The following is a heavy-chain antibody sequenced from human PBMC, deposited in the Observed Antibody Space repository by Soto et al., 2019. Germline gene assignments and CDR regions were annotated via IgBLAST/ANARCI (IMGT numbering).Heavy chain of an antibody. CDR2: IQYDGSNK. CDR3: GQDTPLNDYGANGGDY. V-gene: IGHV3-30*18. D-gene: IGHD4-17*01. J-gene: IGHJ4*02. CDR1: GFTFSSYG. Sequence: QVQLVESGGGVVQPGRSLRLSCAASGFTFSSYGMHWVRQAPGKGVEGGAVIQYDGSNKYNAISVKGRFTISRDNSNKPLYLQMNGLKAQETAVYYCGQDTPLNDYGANGGDYWGQGTLVTVSS.